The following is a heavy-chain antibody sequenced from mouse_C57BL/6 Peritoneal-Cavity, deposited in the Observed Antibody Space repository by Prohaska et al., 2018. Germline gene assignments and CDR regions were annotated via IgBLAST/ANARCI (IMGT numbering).Heavy chain of an antibody. CDR3: ASPCDNNYVDY. V-gene: IGHV9-3*01. J-gene: IGHJ2*01. CDR2: INTYSGVP. Sequence: IQLVQSGPELKKPGETVKISCMASGYTFTTYALSWVKQAPVTGLKWMGWINTYSGVPTYADDFKGRFAFSLETSASTAYLQINNLKNEDKATEFCASPCDNNYVDYWGQGTTLTVSS. D-gene: IGHD1-1*01. CDR1: GYTFTTYA.